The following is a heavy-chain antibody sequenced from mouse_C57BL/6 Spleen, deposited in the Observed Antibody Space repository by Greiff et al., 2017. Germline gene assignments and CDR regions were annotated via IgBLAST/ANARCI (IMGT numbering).Heavy chain of an antibody. CDR2: IWRGGST. Sequence: QVQLKESGPGLVQPSQSLSITCTVSGFSLTSYGVHWVRQSPGKGLEWLGVIWRGGSTDYNAAFMSRLSSTTDNSTSQVFLKMNSLQADDSAIYYCAKTGFDYWGQGTTLTVSS. CDR3: AKTGFDY. CDR1: GFSLTSYG. D-gene: IGHD4-1*01. V-gene: IGHV2-5*01. J-gene: IGHJ2*01.